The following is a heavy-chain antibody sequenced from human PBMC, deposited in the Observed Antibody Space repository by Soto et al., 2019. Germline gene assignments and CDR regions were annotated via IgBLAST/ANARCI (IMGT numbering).Heavy chain of an antibody. J-gene: IGHJ4*02. CDR1: GYTFTTYT. D-gene: IGHD3-22*01. CDR3: AGSSSGSKTGYFDY. CDR2: IHAGNGNT. V-gene: IGHV1-3*01. Sequence: ASVKVSCKASGYTFTTYTLHWVRQAPGQNLEWLGWIHAGNGNTKYSQKFQGRVTITADESTSTAYMELSSLRSEDTAVYYCAGSSSGSKTGYFDYWGQGTLVTVSS.